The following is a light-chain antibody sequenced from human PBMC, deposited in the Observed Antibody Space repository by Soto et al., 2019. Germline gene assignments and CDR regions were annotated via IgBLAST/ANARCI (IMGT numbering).Light chain of an antibody. CDR2: KVS. CDR3: MQGTHWPIT. CDR1: QSLVHSDGIAY. V-gene: IGKV2-30*02. J-gene: IGKJ5*01. Sequence: DVVMTQSTLSLPVTLGQPASISCSSKQSLVHSDGIAYFSWFQQRPGRSPRRLIYKVSNRDSGVPARFSGSGSGTDFALKISRVEAEDVGVYYCMQGTHWPITFGQGTRLEI.